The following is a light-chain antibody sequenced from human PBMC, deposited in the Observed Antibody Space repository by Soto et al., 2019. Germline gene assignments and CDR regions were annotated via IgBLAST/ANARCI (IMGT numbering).Light chain of an antibody. CDR2: AAS. CDR1: QGIRND. Sequence: IQMTQSPSSLSASVGDRFTITCRASQGIRNDLGWYQQKPGKAPKLLIYAASSLQSGVPSRFSGSGSGTDFTLTISSLQPEDFATYYCQQSYSLWTFGQGTKVDIK. J-gene: IGKJ1*01. CDR3: QQSYSLWT. V-gene: IGKV1-39*01.